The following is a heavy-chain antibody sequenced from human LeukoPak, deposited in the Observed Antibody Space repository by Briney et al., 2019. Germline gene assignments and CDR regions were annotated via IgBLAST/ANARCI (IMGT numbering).Heavy chain of an antibody. Sequence: TSETLSLTCTVSGGSISSYYWSWIRQPPGKGLEWIGYIYYSGSTNYNPSLKSRVTISVDTSKNQFSLKLSSVTAADTAVYYCAGTDFWSGYLTTWFDPWGQGTLVTVSS. V-gene: IGHV4-59*12. CDR1: GGSISSYY. D-gene: IGHD3-3*01. CDR3: AGTDFWSGYLTTWFDP. J-gene: IGHJ5*02. CDR2: IYYSGST.